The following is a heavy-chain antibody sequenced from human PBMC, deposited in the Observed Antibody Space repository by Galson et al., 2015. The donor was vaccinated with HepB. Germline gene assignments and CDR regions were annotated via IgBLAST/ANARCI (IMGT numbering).Heavy chain of an antibody. D-gene: IGHD3-22*01. V-gene: IGHV2-5*02. CDR1: GFSLSTSGVG. Sequence: PALVKPTQTLTLTCTFSGFSLSTSGVGVGWIRQPPGKALEWLALIYWDDDKRYSPSLKSRLTITKDTSKNQVVLTMTNMDPVDTATYYCAHRRPYYDSSGYYLNWYFDLWGRGTLVTVSS. CDR3: AHRRPYYDSSGYYLNWYFDL. J-gene: IGHJ2*01. CDR2: IYWDDDK.